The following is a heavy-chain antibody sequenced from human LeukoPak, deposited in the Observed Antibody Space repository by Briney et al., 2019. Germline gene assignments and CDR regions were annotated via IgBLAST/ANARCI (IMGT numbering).Heavy chain of an antibody. CDR1: GYTFTSYG. D-gene: IGHD4-23*01. CDR2: ISAYNGNT. CDR3: AKLPYETDAFDI. V-gene: IGHV1-18*01. J-gene: IGHJ3*02. Sequence: ASVKVSCKASGYTFTSYGISWVRQAPGQGLEWMGWISAYNGNTNYAQKLQGRVTMTTDTSTSTAYMELRSLRSEDTAVYYCAKLPYETDAFDIWGQGTMVTVSS.